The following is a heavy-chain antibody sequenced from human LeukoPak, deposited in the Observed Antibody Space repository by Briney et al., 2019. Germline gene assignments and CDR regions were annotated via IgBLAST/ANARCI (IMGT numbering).Heavy chain of an antibody. CDR2: INHSGST. J-gene: IGHJ6*03. CDR3: AGGYYGSGIHCCHRDV. D-gene: IGHD3-10*01. V-gene: IGHV4-34*01. CDR1: VGSFSGYY. Sequence: PSETLSLTCAVYVGSFSGYYWSWIRQPPGKGLEWIGEINHSGSTNYNSSLKSRVTISVDTSKNQFSLKLSSVTAADTAGYYWAGGYYGSGIHCCHRDVWGKGTTITVS.